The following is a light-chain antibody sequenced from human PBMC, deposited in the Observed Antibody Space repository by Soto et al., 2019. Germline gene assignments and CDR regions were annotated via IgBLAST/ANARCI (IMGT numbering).Light chain of an antibody. Sequence: EIELTQSPGTLSLSPGERATLSCRASQSVSSSALAWYQQKPGQAPRRLIYGASSRATGIPDRFSGRGSGTDFTLTISRLEPEDFAVYYCQQYGTSPTTFGQGTKVDIK. V-gene: IGKV3-20*01. CDR1: QSVSSSA. CDR3: QQYGTSPTT. CDR2: GAS. J-gene: IGKJ1*01.